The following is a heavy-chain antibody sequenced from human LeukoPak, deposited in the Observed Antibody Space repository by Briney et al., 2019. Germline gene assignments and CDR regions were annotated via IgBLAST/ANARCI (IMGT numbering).Heavy chain of an antibody. Sequence: ASVKVSCKASGYTFTGYYMHWVRQAPGQGLEWMGWINPNSGGTNYAQKFQGRVTMTRDTSISTAYMELSRLRSDDTAVYYCARDPWFGELSLTGWDYWGQGTLVTVSS. J-gene: IGHJ4*02. D-gene: IGHD3-10*01. CDR2: INPNSGGT. CDR1: GYTFTGYY. CDR3: ARDPWFGELSLTGWDY. V-gene: IGHV1-2*02.